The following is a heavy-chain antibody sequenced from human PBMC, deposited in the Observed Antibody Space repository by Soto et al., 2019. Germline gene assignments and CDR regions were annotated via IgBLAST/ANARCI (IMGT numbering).Heavy chain of an antibody. D-gene: IGHD3-22*01. CDR3: ARGPGAITMIVGDDAFDI. V-gene: IGHV1-8*01. CDR2: MNPNSGNT. J-gene: IGHJ3*02. Sequence: ASVKVSCKASGYTFTSYDINWVRQATGQGLEWMGWMNPNSGNTGYAQKFQGRVTMTRNTSISTAYMELSSLRSEDTAVYYCARGPGAITMIVGDDAFDIWGQGTMVTVSS. CDR1: GYTFTSYD.